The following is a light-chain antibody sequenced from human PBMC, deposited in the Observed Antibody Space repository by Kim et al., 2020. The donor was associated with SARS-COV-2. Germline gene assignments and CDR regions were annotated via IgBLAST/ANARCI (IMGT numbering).Light chain of an antibody. J-gene: IGKJ4*01. V-gene: IGKV3-20*01. CDR3: QQYGSIPLT. CDR2: CAS. Sequence: SPGQRATLPCRASHDVDSTYLAWYQQRPGQAPRLLIHCASRRANGIPGRSSVIGPGTDFTLTSSRLEPEDAAVYFCQQYGSIPLTFGGGTKVDIK. CDR1: HDVDSTY.